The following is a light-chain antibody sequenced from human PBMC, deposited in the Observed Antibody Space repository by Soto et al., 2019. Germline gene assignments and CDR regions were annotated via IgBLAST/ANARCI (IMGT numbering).Light chain of an antibody. CDR3: QQHNNWPWT. J-gene: IGKJ1*01. CDR2: GTF. V-gene: IGKV3-15*01. Sequence: EIVMTQSPATLSVSPGERATLSCRASQSVSGNLAWYQQKPGQAPRLLIYGTFTRATGIPARFSGSGSGTEFNLTISSLQSEGFAVYYCQQHNNWPWTFGQGTKMEIK. CDR1: QSVSGN.